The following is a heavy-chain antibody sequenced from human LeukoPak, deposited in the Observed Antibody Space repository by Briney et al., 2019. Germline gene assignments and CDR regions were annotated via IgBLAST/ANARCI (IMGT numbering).Heavy chain of an antibody. CDR1: GFTFSSYA. V-gene: IGHV3-23*01. CDR3: AKGPXXXXXXXGXDV. CDR2: ISGSGGST. Sequence: AGGSLRLSCAASGFTFSSYAMSWVRQAPGKGLEWVSTISGSGGSTYYADSVKGRFTISRDNSKNTLYLQMNSLRAEDTAVYYCAKGPXXXXXXXGXDVWXXGTTVTV. J-gene: IGHJ6*01.